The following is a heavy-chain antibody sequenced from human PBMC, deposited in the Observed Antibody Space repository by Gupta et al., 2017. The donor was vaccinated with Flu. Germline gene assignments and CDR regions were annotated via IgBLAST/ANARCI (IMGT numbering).Heavy chain of an antibody. CDR2: INQHGSEK. D-gene: IGHD3-10*01. J-gene: IGHJ4*02. Sequence: DVQLVESGGGLVQPGGSLRLSCAASGFTFRSYWMSWVRQTPGKGLEGGANINQHGSEKYYVDAVKGRFTISRDNAKNSVYLQMNSLTAEETAVYFCARGVVGEVWYYYWDYGGQGTLVTVSA. CDR1: GFTFRSYW. CDR3: ARGVVGEVWYYYWDY. V-gene: IGHV3-7*04.